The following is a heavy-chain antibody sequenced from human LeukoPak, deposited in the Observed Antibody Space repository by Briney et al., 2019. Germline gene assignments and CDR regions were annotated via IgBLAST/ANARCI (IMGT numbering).Heavy chain of an antibody. CDR1: GFTFSSYG. CDR2: ISTTGGST. D-gene: IGHD3-22*01. Sequence: GGTLRLSCAASGFTFSSYGMSWVRQAPGKGLEWVSAISTTGGSTYYADSVKGRFTISRDNSKNTLYLQMNSLRAEDTAVYYCAKRGSSGYYPFDYWGQGTLVTVSS. V-gene: IGHV3-23*01. J-gene: IGHJ4*02. CDR3: AKRGSSGYYPFDY.